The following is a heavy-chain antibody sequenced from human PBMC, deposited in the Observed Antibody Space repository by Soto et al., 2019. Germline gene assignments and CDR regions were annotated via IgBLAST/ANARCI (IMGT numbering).Heavy chain of an antibody. V-gene: IGHV4-4*02. D-gene: IGHD3-16*01. J-gene: IGHJ4*02. CDR2: IHQSGDT. Sequence: QVQLKESGPGLVTPWGTLSLTCAVSGDSVSNGNWWCWVRQPPGRGLEWVGEIHQSGDTNYNPSLKSRVTVSADRSNNKYSLRLNSVPAANTAMYFCATRTSVFGIVTFYWGQGILVTVSS. CDR3: ATRTSVFGIVTFY. CDR1: GDSVSNGNW.